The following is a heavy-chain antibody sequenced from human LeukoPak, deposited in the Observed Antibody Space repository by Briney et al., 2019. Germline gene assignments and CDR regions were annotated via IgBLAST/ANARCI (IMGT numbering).Heavy chain of an antibody. CDR2: ISYSGATI. Sequence: PGGSLRLSCAASGFTFSSYDMSWVRQAPGKGLEWVSYISYSGATIYYADSVRGRFTVSRDSAKNSLYLQMNSLRAEDTAVYYCAELGITMIGGVWGKGTTVTISS. CDR1: GFTFSSYD. V-gene: IGHV3-48*03. CDR3: AELGITMIGGV. D-gene: IGHD3-10*02. J-gene: IGHJ6*04.